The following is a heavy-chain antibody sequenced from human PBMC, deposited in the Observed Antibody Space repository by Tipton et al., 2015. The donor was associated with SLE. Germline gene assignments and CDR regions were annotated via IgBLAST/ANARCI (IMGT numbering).Heavy chain of an antibody. D-gene: IGHD4-17*01. CDR2: IYHSGST. J-gene: IGHJ4*02. CDR3: ARDGGDYGY. V-gene: IGHV4-38-2*02. CDR1: GYSISSGYY. Sequence: TLSLTCAVSGYSISSGYYWGWIRQPPGKGLEWIGSIYHSGSTYYNPSLKSRVTIPVDTSKNQFSLKLSSVTAADTAVYYCARDGGDYGYWGQGTLVTVSS.